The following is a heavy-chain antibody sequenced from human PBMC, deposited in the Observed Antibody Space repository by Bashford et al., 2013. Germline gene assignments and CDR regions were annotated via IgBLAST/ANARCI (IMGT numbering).Heavy chain of an antibody. V-gene: IGHV4-59*01. Sequence: PSETLSLTCTVSGGSISTYNWNWIRQPPGKGLGVGFGYFYSSGNTKYNPSLKSRVTISVDTSKNQFSLRLTSVTAADTAVYYCARGQDLLNXGQGTLVTVSS. J-gene: IGHJ4*02. CDR3: ARGQDLLN. CDR1: GGSISTYN. CDR2: FYSSGNT.